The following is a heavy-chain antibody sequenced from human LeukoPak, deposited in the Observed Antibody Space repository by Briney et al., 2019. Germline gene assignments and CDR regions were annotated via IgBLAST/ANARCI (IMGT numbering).Heavy chain of an antibody. V-gene: IGHV3-48*03. CDR1: GFTFSSYE. J-gene: IGHJ3*02. CDR2: ISSSGRTK. Sequence: PGGSLRLSCAASGFTFSSYEMSWVRQAPGKGLEWVSYISSSGRTKYYADSVKGRFTIFRDNAKNSLYLQMNSLRDEDRAVYYCAGMVRGVSDAFDIWGQGTRVTVSS. D-gene: IGHD3-10*01. CDR3: AGMVRGVSDAFDI.